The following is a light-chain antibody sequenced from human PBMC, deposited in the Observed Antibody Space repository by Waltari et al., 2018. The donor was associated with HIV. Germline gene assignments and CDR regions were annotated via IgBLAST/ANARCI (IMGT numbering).Light chain of an antibody. Sequence: EVVMTQPPATLSVSPGERATLSCRASQGVSINLAWHQQKPGKAPRLLIYGASTRATGIPARFSGSGAGTEFTLTLSSLQSEDFAVYDCQQYNDWPLTFGGGTKVEIK. CDR3: QQYNDWPLT. CDR1: QGVSIN. J-gene: IGKJ4*01. CDR2: GAS. V-gene: IGKV3-15*01.